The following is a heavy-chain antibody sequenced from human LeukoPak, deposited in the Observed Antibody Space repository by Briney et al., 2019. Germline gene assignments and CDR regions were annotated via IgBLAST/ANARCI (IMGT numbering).Heavy chain of an antibody. CDR1: GFTFSSYS. J-gene: IGHJ6*02. CDR3: ARGPDTMDV. Sequence: PGGSLRLSCAASGFTFSSYSMNWVRQAPGKGLEWVAVISYDESNKYDADSVKGRFTIFRDNSKNTLYLQMNNLRAEDTAVYYCARGPDTMDVWGQGTTVTVSS. CDR2: ISYDESNK. V-gene: IGHV3-30*03.